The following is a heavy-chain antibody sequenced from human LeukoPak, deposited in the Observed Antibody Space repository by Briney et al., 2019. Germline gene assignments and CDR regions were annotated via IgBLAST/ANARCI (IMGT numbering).Heavy chain of an antibody. CDR1: GYTLTELS. CDR3: AGVFQKQLGDY. V-gene: IGHV1-24*01. J-gene: IGHJ4*02. Sequence: ASVKVSCKVSGYTLTELSMHWVRQAPGKGLEWMGGFDPEDGETIYAQKFQGRVTMTRDTSISTAYMELSRLRSDDTAVYYCAGVFQKQLGDYWGQGTLVTVSS. CDR2: FDPEDGET. D-gene: IGHD6-13*01.